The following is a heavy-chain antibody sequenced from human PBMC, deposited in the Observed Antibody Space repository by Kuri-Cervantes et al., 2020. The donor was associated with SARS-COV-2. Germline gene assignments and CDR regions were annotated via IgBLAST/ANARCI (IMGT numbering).Heavy chain of an antibody. CDR1: GFTFSRHG. Sequence: GESLKISCAASGFTFSRHGMHWVRQAPGKGLEWVAVICDDGSNKYYADSVKGRFTISRDNSKNTLYLQMNSLRAEDTAVYYCAKDGCSSTSCYMGYYFDYWGQGTLVTVSS. D-gene: IGHD2-2*01. V-gene: IGHV3-33*06. CDR2: ICDDGSNK. CDR3: AKDGCSSTSCYMGYYFDY. J-gene: IGHJ4*02.